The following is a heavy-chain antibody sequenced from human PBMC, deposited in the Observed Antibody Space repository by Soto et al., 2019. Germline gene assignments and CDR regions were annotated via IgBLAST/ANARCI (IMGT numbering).Heavy chain of an antibody. CDR3: ARGRRGYCISTSCYDWFDP. D-gene: IGHD2-2*01. CDR2: MNPNSGNT. J-gene: IGHJ5*02. CDR1: GYTFTSYD. V-gene: IGHV1-8*01. Sequence: QVQLVQSGAEVKKPGASVKVSCKASGYTFTSYDINWVRQATGQGLEWMGWMNPNSGNTGYAQKFQGRVTMTRNTSISTAYMELSSLRSEDTAVYYCARGRRGYCISTSCYDWFDPWGQGTLVTVSS.